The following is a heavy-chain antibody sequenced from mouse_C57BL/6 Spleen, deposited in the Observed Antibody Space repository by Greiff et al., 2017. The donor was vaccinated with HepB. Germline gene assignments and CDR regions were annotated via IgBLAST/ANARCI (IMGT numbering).Heavy chain of an antibody. J-gene: IGHJ3*01. D-gene: IGHD1-1*01. Sequence: VHVKQSGPELVKPGASVKMSCKASGYTFTDYNMHWVKQSHGKSLEWIGYINPNNGGTSYNQKFKGKATLTVNKSSSTAYMELRSLTSEDSAVYYCARSGSGAWFAYWGQGTLVTVSA. CDR3: ARSGSGAWFAY. CDR1: GYTFTDYN. CDR2: INPNNGGT. V-gene: IGHV1-22*01.